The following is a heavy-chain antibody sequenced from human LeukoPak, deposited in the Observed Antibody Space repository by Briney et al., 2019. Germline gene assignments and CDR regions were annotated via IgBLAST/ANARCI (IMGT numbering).Heavy chain of an antibody. Sequence: SETLSLTCTVSGGSISRGGYYWTWIRQHPGKGLEWIGYIFYSGSTYYNPSLKSLVTISVDTSKNQFSLKLKSVTAADTAVYYCATYSSTLDYWGQGTLVTVSS. J-gene: IGHJ4*02. CDR2: IFYSGST. V-gene: IGHV4-31*01. CDR1: GGSISRGGYY. CDR3: ATYSSTLDY. D-gene: IGHD2-2*01.